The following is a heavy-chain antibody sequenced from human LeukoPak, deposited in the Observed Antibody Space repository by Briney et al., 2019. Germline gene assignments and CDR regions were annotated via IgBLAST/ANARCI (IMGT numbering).Heavy chain of an antibody. D-gene: IGHD2-2*02. CDR2: ISAYNGNT. CDR3: AREYCSSTSCYILDY. V-gene: IGHV1-18*01. Sequence: ASVKVSCKASGYTFTSYGISWVRQAPGQGLEWMGWISAYNGNTNYAQKLQGRVTMTTGTSTSTAYMELRSLRSDDTAVYYCAREYCSSTSCYILDYWGQGTLVTVSS. CDR1: GYTFTSYG. J-gene: IGHJ4*02.